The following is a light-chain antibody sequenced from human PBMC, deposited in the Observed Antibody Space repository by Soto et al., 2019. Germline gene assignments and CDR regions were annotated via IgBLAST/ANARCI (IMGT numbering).Light chain of an antibody. J-gene: IGKJ1*01. Sequence: DIQMTQSPSSLYASVGDRVTITCRASQGISNYLAWYQQKPGKVPKLLIYAASTLQSGVPSRFSGSGSGTEFTLTISSLQPEDVATYYCHKYNSARWTFGQGTKLEIK. CDR3: HKYNSARWT. V-gene: IGKV1-27*01. CDR2: AAS. CDR1: QGISNY.